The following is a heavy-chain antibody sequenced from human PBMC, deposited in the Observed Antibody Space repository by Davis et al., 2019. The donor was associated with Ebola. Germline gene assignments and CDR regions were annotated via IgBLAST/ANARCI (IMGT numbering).Heavy chain of an antibody. J-gene: IGHJ5*02. D-gene: IGHD2-2*01. V-gene: IGHV1-3*01. CDR2: INVANGNT. CDR3: ARGGYCSSTSCYFWFDP. Sequence: ASVKVSCKASGYTFNRYAMHWVRQAPGQRPEWMGWINVANGNTKYSQKFQGRVTITRDTSASTANMELSSLRSEDTAVYYCARGGYCSSTSCYFWFDPWGQGTLVTVSS. CDR1: GYTFNRYA.